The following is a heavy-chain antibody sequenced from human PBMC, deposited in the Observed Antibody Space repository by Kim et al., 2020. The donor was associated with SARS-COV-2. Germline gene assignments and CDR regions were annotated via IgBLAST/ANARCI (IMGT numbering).Heavy chain of an antibody. CDR3: ARGGGYYYGSGSHGWFDP. CDR2: MNPNSGNT. D-gene: IGHD3-10*01. V-gene: IGHV1-8*01. Sequence: ASVKVSCKASGYTFTSYDINWVRQATGQGLEWMGWMNPNSGNTGYAQKFQGRVTMTRNTSISTAYMELSSLRSEDTAVYYCARGGGYYYGSGSHGWFDPWGQGTLVTVSS. CDR1: GYTFTSYD. J-gene: IGHJ5*02.